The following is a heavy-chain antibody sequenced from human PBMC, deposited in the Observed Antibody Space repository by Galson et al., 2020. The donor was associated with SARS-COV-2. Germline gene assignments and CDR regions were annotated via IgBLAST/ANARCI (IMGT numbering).Heavy chain of an antibody. CDR2: ISHSGIT. V-gene: IGHV4-4*02. D-gene: IGHD1-26*01. CDR3: TRDVGNWFDP. Sequence: SETLSLTCAVSGGSISSGGWCTWLRPPPGERLEWIAYISHSGITNYNPSLKSRVTISIETYNNPFSLDLTSMTAADTGVYYCTRDVGNWFDPWGQGTLVTVSS. CDR1: GGSISSGGW. J-gene: IGHJ5*02.